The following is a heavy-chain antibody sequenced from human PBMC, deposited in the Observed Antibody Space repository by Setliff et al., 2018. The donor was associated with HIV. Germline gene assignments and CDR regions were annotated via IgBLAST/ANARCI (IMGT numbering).Heavy chain of an antibody. Sequence: ASVKVSCKASGYTFTSCFMHWVRQAPGQGLGYMGIINPSDGTTDYTQKFQDRVTMTSDTSTSTVYMELRSLRSEDTAIYYCVKEYHTTATDTRVANYFDYWGQGTLVTVSS. D-gene: IGHD6-13*01. J-gene: IGHJ4*02. CDR2: INPSDGTT. CDR3: VKEYHTTATDTRVANYFDY. V-gene: IGHV1-46*01. CDR1: GYTFTSCF.